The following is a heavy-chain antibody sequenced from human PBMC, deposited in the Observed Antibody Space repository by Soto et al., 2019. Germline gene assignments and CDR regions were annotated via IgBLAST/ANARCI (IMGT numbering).Heavy chain of an antibody. V-gene: IGHV1-69*13. J-gene: IGHJ6*02. CDR2: VIPMFGAA. CDR3: ARDDSGSGVNNDYYYAMDV. Sequence: SVKVSCKASGGTFNKYVVVWVRQAPGQGLEWMGKVIPMFGAADYAQNFQGRIIITADVSTNTVYMEVSGLRPDDTAVYYCARDDSGSGVNNDYYYAMDVWGQGTTVTVSS. CDR1: GGTFNKYV. D-gene: IGHD3-10*01.